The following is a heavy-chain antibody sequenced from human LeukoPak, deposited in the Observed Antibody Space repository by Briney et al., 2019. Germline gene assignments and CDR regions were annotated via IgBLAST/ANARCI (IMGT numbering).Heavy chain of an antibody. Sequence: ASVKVSCKASGYTFTSYGISRVRQAPGQGLEWMGWISAYNGNTNYAQKLQGRVTMTTDTSTSTAYMELRSLRSDDTAVYYCARGYCSGGSCYHYYYYGMDVWGQGTTVTVSS. CDR1: GYTFTSYG. D-gene: IGHD2-15*01. J-gene: IGHJ6*02. CDR2: ISAYNGNT. CDR3: ARGYCSGGSCYHYYYYGMDV. V-gene: IGHV1-18*01.